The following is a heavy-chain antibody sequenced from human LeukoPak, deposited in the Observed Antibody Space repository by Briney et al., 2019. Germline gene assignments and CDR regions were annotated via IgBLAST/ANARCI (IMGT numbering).Heavy chain of an antibody. J-gene: IGHJ6*02. V-gene: IGHV4-59*01. CDR1: GGSISSYY. CDR3: ARVSDYVWGSYRYQDDYGWDV. CDR2: IYYSGST. D-gene: IGHD3-16*02. Sequence: PSETLSLTCTVPGGSISSYYWSWIRQPPGKGLEWIGYIYYSGSTNYNPSLKSRVTISVDTSKNQFSLKLSSVTAADTAVYYCARVSDYVWGSYRYQDDYGWDVWGQGTTVTVSS.